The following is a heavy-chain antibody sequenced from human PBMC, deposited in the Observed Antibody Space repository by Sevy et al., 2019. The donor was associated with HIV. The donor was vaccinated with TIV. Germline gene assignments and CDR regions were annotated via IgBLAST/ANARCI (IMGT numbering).Heavy chain of an antibody. D-gene: IGHD6-19*01. CDR3: ARGGKYSSGWRD. CDR1: GYTFTSYD. CDR2: MNPNMGNT. J-gene: IGHJ4*02. Sequence: ASGKVSCKASGYTFTSYDINWVRQATGQGLEWMGWMNPNMGNTGYAQKFQGRVTMTRNTSISTAYMELSSLRSEDTAVYYCARGGKYSSGWRDWGQGTLVTVSS. V-gene: IGHV1-8*01.